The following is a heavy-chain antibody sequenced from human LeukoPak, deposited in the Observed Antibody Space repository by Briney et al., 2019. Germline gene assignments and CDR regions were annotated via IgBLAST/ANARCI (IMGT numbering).Heavy chain of an antibody. D-gene: IGHD5-18*01. V-gene: IGHV4-59*01. CDR1: GGSISSYY. Sequence: SETLSLTCTVSGGSISSYYWSWIRQPPGKGLEWIGYIYYSGSTNYNPSLKSRVTISVDASKNQFSLKLSSVTAADTAVYYCARIGSGYSYGFFDYWGQGTLVTVPS. CDR3: ARIGSGYSYGFFDY. J-gene: IGHJ4*02. CDR2: IYYSGST.